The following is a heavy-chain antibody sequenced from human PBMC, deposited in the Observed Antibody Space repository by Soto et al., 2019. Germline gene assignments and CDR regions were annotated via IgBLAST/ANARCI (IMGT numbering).Heavy chain of an antibody. CDR3: AKSTDLTGYYYYGMDV. V-gene: IGHV3-23*01. D-gene: IGHD3-16*01. J-gene: IGHJ6*02. CDR1: GFTFSSYA. Sequence: GGSLRLSCAASGFTFSSYAMSWVRQAPGKGLEWVSAISGSGGSTYYADSVKGRFTISRDNSKNTLYLQMNSLRAEDTAVYYCAKSTDLTGYYYYGMDVWGQGTTVTVSS. CDR2: ISGSGGST.